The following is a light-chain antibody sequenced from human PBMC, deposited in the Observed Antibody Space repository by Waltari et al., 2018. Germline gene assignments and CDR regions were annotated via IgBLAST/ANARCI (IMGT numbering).Light chain of an antibody. V-gene: IGKV1D-12*01. CDR1: QDISNQ. J-gene: IGKJ5*01. Sequence: DIQMTQSPSSVSASVGDTVTNTFRASQDISNQLTWYQQKPGKAPKFLIYDASTLESGVPSRFSGSGSGTDFTLTVRSLQPEDFATYYCQETNTFPITFGQGTRLEIK. CDR3: QETNTFPIT. CDR2: DAS.